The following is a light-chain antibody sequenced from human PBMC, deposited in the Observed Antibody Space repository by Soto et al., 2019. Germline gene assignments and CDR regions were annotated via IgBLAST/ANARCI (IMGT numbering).Light chain of an antibody. V-gene: IGKV3-11*01. Sequence: IVLTQSPATLSLSPGERATLSCRASQSISRYLTWYQQKPGQAPRLLIYDTSNRATGIPARLSGSGSGTDFTITISSLEPEDFAAYYCQQRDNWPPITFGQGTRLEIK. CDR2: DTS. CDR3: QQRDNWPPIT. CDR1: QSISRY. J-gene: IGKJ5*01.